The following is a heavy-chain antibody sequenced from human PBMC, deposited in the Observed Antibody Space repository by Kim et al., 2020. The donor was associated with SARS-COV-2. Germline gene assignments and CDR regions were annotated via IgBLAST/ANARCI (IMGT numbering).Heavy chain of an antibody. V-gene: IGHV1-2*02. D-gene: IGHD2-2*01. Sequence: KFQGRVTMTRDTSISTAYMELSRLRSDDTAVYYCARAYCSSTSCYDWFDPWGQGTLVTVSS. J-gene: IGHJ5*02. CDR3: ARAYCSSTSCYDWFDP.